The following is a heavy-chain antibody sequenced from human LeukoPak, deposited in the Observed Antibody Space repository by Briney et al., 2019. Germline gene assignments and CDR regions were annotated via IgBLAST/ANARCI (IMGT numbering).Heavy chain of an antibody. V-gene: IGHV3-23*01. CDR1: GFTVSSNY. J-gene: IGHJ4*02. CDR3: AKDRGYYGSGSRFDY. Sequence: PGGSLRLSCAASGFTVSSNYMSWVRQAPGKGLEWVSAISGSGGSTYYADSVKGRFTISRDNSKNTLYLQMNSLRAEDTAVYYCAKDRGYYGSGSRFDYWGQGTLVTVSS. CDR2: ISGSGGST. D-gene: IGHD3-10*01.